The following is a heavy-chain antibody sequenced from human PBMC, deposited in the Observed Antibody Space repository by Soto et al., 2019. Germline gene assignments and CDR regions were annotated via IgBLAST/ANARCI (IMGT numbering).Heavy chain of an antibody. V-gene: IGHV3-30-3*01. CDR2: ISYDGSNK. J-gene: IGHJ4*02. Sequence: GGSLRLSCAASGFTFSSYAMHWVRQAPGKGLEWVAVISYDGSNKYYADSVKGRFTISRDNSKNTLYLQMNSLRAEDTAVYYCARDYGFDYWGQGTLVTVSS. D-gene: IGHD3-10*01. CDR3: ARDYGFDY. CDR1: GFTFSSYA.